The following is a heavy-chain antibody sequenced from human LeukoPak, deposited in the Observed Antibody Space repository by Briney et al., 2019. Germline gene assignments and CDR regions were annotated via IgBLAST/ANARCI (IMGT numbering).Heavy chain of an antibody. Sequence: PSETLSLTCTVSGGSISSYYWSWIRQPPGKGLEWIGYIHYSGSTNYNPSLKSRVTISVDTSKNQFSLKLSSVTAADTAVYYCARDHTYYYGSGSLNWFDPWGQGTLVTVSS. CDR3: ARDHTYYYGSGSLNWFDP. CDR2: IHYSGST. CDR1: GGSISSYY. V-gene: IGHV4-59*01. D-gene: IGHD3-10*01. J-gene: IGHJ5*02.